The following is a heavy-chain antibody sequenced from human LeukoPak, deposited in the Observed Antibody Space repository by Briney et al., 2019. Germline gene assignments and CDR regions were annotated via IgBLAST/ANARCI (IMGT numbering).Heavy chain of an antibody. V-gene: IGHV1-18*01. CDR2: ISAYNGNT. D-gene: IGHD3-22*01. CDR1: GYTFTSYG. CDR3: AGGGYYDSSGYYCRDY. Sequence: GASVKVSCKASGYTFTSYGISWVRQAPGQGLEWMGWISAYNGNTNYAQKLQGRVTMTTDTSTSTAYMELSSLRSEDTAVYYCAGGGYYDSSGYYCRDYWGQGTLVTVSS. J-gene: IGHJ4*02.